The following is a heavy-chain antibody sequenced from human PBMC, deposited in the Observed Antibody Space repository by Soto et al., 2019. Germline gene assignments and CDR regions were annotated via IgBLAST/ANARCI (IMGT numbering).Heavy chain of an antibody. J-gene: IGHJ3*02. CDR2: ISSSSYI. CDR1: GFTFSSYS. Sequence: GGSLRLSCAASGFTFSSYSMNWVRQAPGKGLEWVSSISSSSYIYYADSVKGRFTISRDNAKNSLYLQMNSLRAEDTAVYYCARSGGGVFGAFDIWGQGTMVTVSS. V-gene: IGHV3-21*01. D-gene: IGHD3-3*01. CDR3: ARSGGGVFGAFDI.